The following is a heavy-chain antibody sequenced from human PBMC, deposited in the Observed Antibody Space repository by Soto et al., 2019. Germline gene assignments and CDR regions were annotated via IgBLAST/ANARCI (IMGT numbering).Heavy chain of an antibody. CDR3: ARKVVPAAILKLNYYSGMDV. D-gene: IGHD2-2*02. J-gene: IGHJ6*02. Sequence: SETLSLTCAVYGGSFSGYYWTWIRQPPGKGLEWIGEINHSGSTNYNPSLKSRVTISVDTSMNQFSLKLSSVTAADTAAYYCARKVVPAAILKLNYYSGMDVWGQGTTVTVSS. CDR1: GGSFSGYY. CDR2: INHSGST. V-gene: IGHV4-34*01.